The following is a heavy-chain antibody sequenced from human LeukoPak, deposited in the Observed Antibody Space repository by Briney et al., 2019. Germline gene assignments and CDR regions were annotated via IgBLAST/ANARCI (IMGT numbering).Heavy chain of an antibody. J-gene: IGHJ1*01. CDR1: GDSISTAY. Sequence: SETLSLICSVSGDSISTAYWSWIRQSQEKGLEWIGYIYKIGNTDYNPSLKSRVTISLDTSKNQLSLSLKSVTAADTAVYYCAGRGQRYFRDWGQGTLVTVSS. V-gene: IGHV4-59*08. CDR2: IYKIGNT. CDR3: AGRGQRYFRD. D-gene: IGHD3-9*01.